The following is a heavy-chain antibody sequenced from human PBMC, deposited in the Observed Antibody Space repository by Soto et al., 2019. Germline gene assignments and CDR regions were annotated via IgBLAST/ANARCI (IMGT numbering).Heavy chain of an antibody. J-gene: IGHJ4*02. D-gene: IGHD3-10*01. V-gene: IGHV1-18*01. Sequence: QVQLVQSGAEVTEPGASVKLSCKASGFTFATYGLSWVRQAPGQGHEWMGWTVATNGSTIYAQKFQCSVTMXADRSTNIGYSELRSLTSDDTALYYCARVAGYGSGSRHFDRWGQGTLVTVSS. CDR1: GFTFATYG. CDR2: TVATNGST. CDR3: ARVAGYGSGSRHFDR.